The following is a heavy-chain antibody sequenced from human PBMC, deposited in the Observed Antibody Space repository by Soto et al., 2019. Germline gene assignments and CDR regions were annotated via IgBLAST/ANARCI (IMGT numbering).Heavy chain of an antibody. CDR3: AKAKNDYNWDNRPPFDY. V-gene: IGHV3-23*01. Sequence: LXLSGEASGFTLSNYAMTWIRQAPGKGLEWVSLISANDVGTYYAESVKTRFTISTDQSRNTVYLQMDSLRADDTAIYYCAKAKNDYNWDNRPPFDYWGLGTLVTVSS. D-gene: IGHD1-20*01. J-gene: IGHJ4*02. CDR1: GFTLSNYA. CDR2: ISANDVGT.